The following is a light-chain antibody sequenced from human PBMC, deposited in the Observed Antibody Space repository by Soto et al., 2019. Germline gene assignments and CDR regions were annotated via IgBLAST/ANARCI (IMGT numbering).Light chain of an antibody. Sequence: DAQMTQSPSSLSASVGDSVTITCRASQSIGTYLDWYQHKPGKAPKLLIYAASSLQSGVPSRFSSSRSGTDFTLTISSLQPEDFATYYRQESHSTFGQGTKREIK. CDR3: QESHST. CDR1: QSIGTY. V-gene: IGKV1-39*01. J-gene: IGKJ2*01. CDR2: AAS.